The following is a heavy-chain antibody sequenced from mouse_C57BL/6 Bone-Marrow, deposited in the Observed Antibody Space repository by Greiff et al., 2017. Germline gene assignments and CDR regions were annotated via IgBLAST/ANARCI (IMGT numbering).Heavy chain of an antibody. V-gene: IGHV1-9*01. CDR2: ILPGSGST. Sequence: QVQLQQSGAELMKPGASVKLSCKATGYTFTGYWIEWVKQRPGHGLEWIGEILPGSGSTNYNEKFKGKATFTADTSSNTTYMQLRSLTTEYSAIYVCSRDATVSYFDFWGQGTTLTVSS. D-gene: IGHD1-1*01. CDR1: GYTFTGYW. J-gene: IGHJ2*01. CDR3: SRDATVSYFDF.